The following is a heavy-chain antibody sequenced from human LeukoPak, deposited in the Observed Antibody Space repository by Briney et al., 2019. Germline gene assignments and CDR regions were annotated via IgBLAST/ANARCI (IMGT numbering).Heavy chain of an antibody. V-gene: IGHV3-30*18. CDR1: GFTFSSYG. Sequence: GGSLRLSCAASGFTFSSYGMHWVRQAPGKGLEWVAVTSYNGNIKYYADYVKGRFSISRDNSKNTLYLQMDSLRAEDTAVYYCAKGDNYYDSSGYYYVRALFDYWGQGTLVTVSS. CDR3: AKGDNYYDSSGYYYVRALFDY. J-gene: IGHJ4*02. CDR2: TSYNGNIK. D-gene: IGHD3-22*01.